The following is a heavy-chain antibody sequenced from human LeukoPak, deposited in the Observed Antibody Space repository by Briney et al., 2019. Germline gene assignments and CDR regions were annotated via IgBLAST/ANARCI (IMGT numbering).Heavy chain of an antibody. V-gene: IGHV3-74*01. CDR3: AREYSTGFDP. CDR2: IISDGSDT. J-gene: IGHJ5*02. CDR1: GFSFSYYW. Sequence: GGSLRLSCAASGFSFSYYWMHWVRQAPGKGLVWVSRIISDGSDTTYADSVKGRFTISRDNAKNTLYLQMNSLRAEDTAVYYCAREYSTGFDPWGQGTLVTVSS. D-gene: IGHD2-15*01.